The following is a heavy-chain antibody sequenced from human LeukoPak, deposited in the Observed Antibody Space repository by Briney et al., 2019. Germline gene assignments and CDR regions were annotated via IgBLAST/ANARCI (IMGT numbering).Heavy chain of an antibody. CDR3: ARRAAFGTRYFDY. CDR1: GFTFSNAW. CDR2: INHSGST. J-gene: IGHJ4*02. Sequence: PGGSLRLSCAASGFTFSNAWMSWVRQAPGKGLEWIGEINHSGSTNYNPSLKSRVTISVDTSKNQFSLKLSSVTAADTAVYYCARRAAFGTRYFDYRGQGTLVTVSS. V-gene: IGHV4-34*01. D-gene: IGHD3-16*01.